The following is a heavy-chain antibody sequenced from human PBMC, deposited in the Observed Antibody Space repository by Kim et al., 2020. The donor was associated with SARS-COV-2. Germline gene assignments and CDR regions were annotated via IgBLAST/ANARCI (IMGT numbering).Heavy chain of an antibody. D-gene: IGHD3-10*01. V-gene: IGHV3-23*03. J-gene: IGHJ4*01. CDR2: IYSGGSNT. Sequence: GGSLRLSCAASGFTFSSYSMSWVRQAPGKGLEWVSVIYSGGSNTYYADSVKGRFTISRDNSKNTLYLQMNSLRAEDTAVYYCAKSRNYYGSGSYSHDYW. CDR3: AKSRNYYGSGSYSHDY. CDR1: GFTFSSYS.